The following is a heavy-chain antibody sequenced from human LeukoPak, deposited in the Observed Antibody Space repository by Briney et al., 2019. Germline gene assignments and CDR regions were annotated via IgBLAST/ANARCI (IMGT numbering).Heavy chain of an antibody. D-gene: IGHD3-9*01. V-gene: IGHV4-30-4*08. CDR3: ASALSQDYDILTGSPNDAFDI. CDR2: FYYSGTT. CDR1: GASINSDYY. Sequence: SETLSLTCNISGASINSDYYWNWFRQPPGKGLEWIAYFYYSGTTYYNPSLKSRLSISVDTSKNQFSLEVTSVTAADTAVYYCASALSQDYDILTGSPNDAFDIWGQGTMVTVSS. J-gene: IGHJ3*02.